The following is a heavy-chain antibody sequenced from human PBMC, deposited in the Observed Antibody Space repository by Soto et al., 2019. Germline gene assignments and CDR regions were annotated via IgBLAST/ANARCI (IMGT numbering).Heavy chain of an antibody. V-gene: IGHV1-58*01. CDR3: AAFSTVTYDAFDI. D-gene: IGHD4-17*01. CDR2: IVVGSGNT. J-gene: IGHJ3*02. CDR1: GFTFTSSA. Sequence: SVKVSCKASGFTFTSSAVQWVRQARGQRLEWIGWIVVGSGNTNYAQKFQERVTITRDMSTSTAYMELSSLRSEDTAVYYCAAFSTVTYDAFDIWGQGTMVTVSS.